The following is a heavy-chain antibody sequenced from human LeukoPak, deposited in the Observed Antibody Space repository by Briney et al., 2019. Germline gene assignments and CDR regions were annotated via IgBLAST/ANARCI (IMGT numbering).Heavy chain of an antibody. CDR3: TRGFRRYCSGGSCYELPDY. V-gene: IGHV3-49*03. CDR2: IRSKAYGGTT. Sequence: GGSLRLLCTACGFIFGDYAMMWLRQAPGRGLEGVGFIRSKAYGGTTEYAPSVKGRYNISRDDSKSNAYLQKNSLKTEDTAVYYCTRGFRRYCSGGSCYELPDYWGQGTLVTVSS. D-gene: IGHD2-15*01. CDR1: GFIFGDYA. J-gene: IGHJ4*02.